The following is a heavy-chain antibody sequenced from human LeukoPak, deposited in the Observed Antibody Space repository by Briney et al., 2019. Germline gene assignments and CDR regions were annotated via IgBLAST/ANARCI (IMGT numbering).Heavy chain of an antibody. CDR3: ARWRVSGYSSRGATRGYYFDY. V-gene: IGHV4-59*01. J-gene: IGHJ4*02. CDR1: GVSITTYY. D-gene: IGHD6-13*01. Sequence: EASETLSLTCTVSGVSITTYYWSWIRQPPGKGLEWIGYIYYSGSTNYNPSLKSRVTISVDTSKNQFSLKLSSVTAADTAVYYCARWRVSGYSSRGATRGYYFDYWGQGTLVTVSS. CDR2: IYYSGST.